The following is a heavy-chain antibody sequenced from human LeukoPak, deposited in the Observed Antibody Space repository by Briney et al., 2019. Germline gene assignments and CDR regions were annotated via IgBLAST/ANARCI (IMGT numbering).Heavy chain of an antibody. D-gene: IGHD4-11*01. CDR3: ARVPTVTGGFDY. CDR2: INSDGSDT. J-gene: IGHJ4*02. CDR1: GFTFSSYW. V-gene: IGHV3-74*01. Sequence: GGSLRLSCAASGFTFSSYWMHWVRQAPGKGLVWVSRINSDGSDTSYADSVKGRFTISRDNAKNTLYLQMNSLRAEDTSVYYCARVPTVTGGFDYWGQGTLVTVSS.